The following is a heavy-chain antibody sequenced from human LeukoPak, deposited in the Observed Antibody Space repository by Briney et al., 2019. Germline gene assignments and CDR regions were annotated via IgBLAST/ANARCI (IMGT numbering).Heavy chain of an antibody. D-gene: IGHD6-19*01. V-gene: IGHV1-18*01. CDR2: ISAYNGNT. Sequence: ASVKVSCKASEGTFTSYGISWVRQAPGQGLEWMGWISAYNGNTNYAQKLQGRVTMTTDTSTSTAYMELRSLRSDDTAVYYCASPNSMAGTHYFHYWGQGTLVTVSS. CDR3: ASPNSMAGTHYFHY. J-gene: IGHJ4*02. CDR1: EGTFTSYG.